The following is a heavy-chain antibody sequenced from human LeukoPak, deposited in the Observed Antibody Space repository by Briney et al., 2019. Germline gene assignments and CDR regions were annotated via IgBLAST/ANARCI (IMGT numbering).Heavy chain of an antibody. Sequence: SETLSLTCTVSGGSISSYYWSWVRQPPGKGLEWIGYIHSSGSPNYNPSLKSRVTISVDTSKNHFSLNLSSVTAADTAVYYCARGPGGSSSSDFDYWGQGTLVTVSS. V-gene: IGHV4-59*08. D-gene: IGHD6-6*01. J-gene: IGHJ4*02. CDR1: GGSISSYY. CDR2: IHSSGSP. CDR3: ARGPGGSSSSDFDY.